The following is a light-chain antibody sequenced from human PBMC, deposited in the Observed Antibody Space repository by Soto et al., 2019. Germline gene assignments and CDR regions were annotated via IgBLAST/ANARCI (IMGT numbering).Light chain of an antibody. CDR3: QHFNGA. Sequence: DIPMTQSPSTLSASVGDRVTITCRASQSISTWLAWYQQKPGKAPKLLIYKASTLESGVPSRFSGSGSGTEFTLTISSLQPDDFATYYCQHFNGAFGQGTKLEIK. J-gene: IGKJ2*01. CDR2: KAS. V-gene: IGKV1-5*03. CDR1: QSISTW.